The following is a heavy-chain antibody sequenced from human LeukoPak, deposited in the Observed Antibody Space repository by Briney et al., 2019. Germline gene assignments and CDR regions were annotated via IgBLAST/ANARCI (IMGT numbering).Heavy chain of an antibody. CDR2: IYHSGST. CDR1: GDSMSSTSYY. D-gene: IGHD3-10*01. CDR3: ARLRTMVRGQPRSLYYYYMDV. J-gene: IGHJ6*03. Sequence: PPETLSLTCSVSGDSMSSTSYYWGWIRQPPGKGLEWIGSIYHSGSTYHNPSLKSRVTISVDTSKNQFSLKLSSVTAADTAVYYCARLRTMVRGQPRSLYYYYMDVWGKGTTVTISS. V-gene: IGHV4-39*07.